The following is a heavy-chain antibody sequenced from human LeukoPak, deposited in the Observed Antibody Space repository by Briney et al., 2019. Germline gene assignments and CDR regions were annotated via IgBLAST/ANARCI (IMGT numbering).Heavy chain of an antibody. J-gene: IGHJ4*02. D-gene: IGHD6-13*01. CDR1: RYSFDSYA. CDR2: INGGGDIT. V-gene: IGHV3-23*01. Sequence: GESLKLSCEGSRYSFDSYAMTWVRQAPGRGLEWVSSINGGGDITYYAESVKGRFTVSRDNSKNTLFLQMNSLRAEDTAVFYCAKRYGDSTGWFFDFWGQGTLVTVSS. CDR3: AKRYGDSTGWFFDF.